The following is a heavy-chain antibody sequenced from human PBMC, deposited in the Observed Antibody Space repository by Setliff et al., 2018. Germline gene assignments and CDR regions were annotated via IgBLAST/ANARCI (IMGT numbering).Heavy chain of an antibody. J-gene: IGHJ4*02. CDR2: IYTSGST. D-gene: IGHD3-10*01. V-gene: IGHV4-61*02. Sequence: SETLSLTCTVSGGSISSGGYYWSWVRQPAGKGLEWIGRIYTSGSTNYNPSLKSRVTISVDTSKNQLSLRLSSWTAADTAVYYCARVRRGGYYGSGSSPFDYWGQGTLVTVSS. CDR3: ARVRRGGYYGSGSSPFDY. CDR1: GGSISSGGYY.